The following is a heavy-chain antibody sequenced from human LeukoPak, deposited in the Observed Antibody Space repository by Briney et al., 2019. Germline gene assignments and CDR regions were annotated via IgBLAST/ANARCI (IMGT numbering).Heavy chain of an antibody. CDR2: IYSGGST. CDR1: GFTVSSNY. J-gene: IGHJ4*02. V-gene: IGHV3-53*01. D-gene: IGHD3-22*01. CDR3: ARFNYYDSSGYYY. Sequence: GGSLRLSCAASGFTVSSNYMSWVRQAPGKGLEWVSVIYSGGSTYYADSVKGRFTISRDNSKNTLYLQMNSLRAEDTAVYYCARFNYYDSSGYYYWGQGTLVTVSS.